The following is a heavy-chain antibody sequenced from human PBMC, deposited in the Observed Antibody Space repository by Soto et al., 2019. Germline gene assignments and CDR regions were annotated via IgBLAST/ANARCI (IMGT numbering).Heavy chain of an antibody. J-gene: IGHJ4*02. D-gene: IGHD1-26*01. CDR1: GYSISSSNW. V-gene: IGHV4-28*01. CDR3: ARREIQGPIDY. CDR2: IYYSGTT. Sequence: DTLSLTCAVSGYSISSSNWWGWIRHPPGKGLEWIGYIYYSGTTYYNPSLKSRVTMSVDTSKNQFSLKLTSVTAVDTAVYYCARREIQGPIDYCGQGTLVTVSS.